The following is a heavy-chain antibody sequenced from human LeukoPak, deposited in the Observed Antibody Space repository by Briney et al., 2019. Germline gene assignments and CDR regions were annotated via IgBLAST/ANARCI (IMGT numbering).Heavy chain of an antibody. Sequence: KPGRSLRLSCAPAAFTLSDYFMSWIRHAPGEGLEWVSYISSSSTYTNYADSVKGRFTISRANAKNSLYLQMNSLRAEDTAVYYCARVDNYYGSGSETFDYWGQGTLVTVSS. J-gene: IGHJ4*02. D-gene: IGHD3-10*01. CDR1: AFTLSDYF. V-gene: IGHV3-11*05. CDR3: ARVDNYYGSGSETFDY. CDR2: ISSSSTYT.